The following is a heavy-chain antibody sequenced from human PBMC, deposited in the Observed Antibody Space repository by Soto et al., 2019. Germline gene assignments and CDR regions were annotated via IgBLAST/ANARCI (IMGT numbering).Heavy chain of an antibody. CDR1: GGSNSSGGYY. CDR2: IYYSGST. J-gene: IGHJ4*02. V-gene: IGHV4-31*03. Sequence: PSETLSLTCTVSGGSNSSGGYYWSWIRQHPGKGLEWIGYIYYSGSTYYNPSLKSRVTISVDTSKNQFTLKLSSGTATDTAVYYCARSREGYKVYNYWGQGTLVTVSS. D-gene: IGHD5-12*01. CDR3: ARSREGYKVYNY.